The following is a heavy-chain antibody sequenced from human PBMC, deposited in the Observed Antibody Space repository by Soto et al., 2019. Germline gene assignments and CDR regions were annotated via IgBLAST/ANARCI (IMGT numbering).Heavy chain of an antibody. CDR2: IYYSGST. Sequence: QLQLQESGPGLVEASETLSLTCTVSGGSISSDDYSWDWIRQPPGKGLEWIGSIYYSGSTYYNPSLRSRVPISVDTSKNHFSLKRSYVADADTSVYYGARRDGYSYGGKIDSWGQGTLVTVSS. D-gene: IGHD5-18*01. CDR3: ARRDGYSYGGKIDS. J-gene: IGHJ4*02. V-gene: IGHV4-39*02. CDR1: GGSISSDDYS.